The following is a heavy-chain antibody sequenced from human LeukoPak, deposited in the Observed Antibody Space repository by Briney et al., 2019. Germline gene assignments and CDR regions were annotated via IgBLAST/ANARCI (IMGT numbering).Heavy chain of an antibody. CDR2: ISSSNRYT. J-gene: IGHJ4*02. Sequence: GGSVRRSCAASGFTFSDYYMSWTRQAPGKGLEWVSYISSSNRYTNYADSVKGRFTISRDNAKNSLYLQMNSLSDEDSAVYYCARDFGPLGSWSIDYWGQETLVPVSS. D-gene: IGHD6-13*01. CDR1: GFTFSDYY. V-gene: IGHV3-11*06. CDR3: ARDFGPLGSWSIDY.